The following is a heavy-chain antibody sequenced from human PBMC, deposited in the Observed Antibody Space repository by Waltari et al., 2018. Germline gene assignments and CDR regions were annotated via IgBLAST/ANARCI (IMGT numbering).Heavy chain of an antibody. D-gene: IGHD4-17*01. J-gene: IGHJ6*03. CDR1: GGSISSYY. V-gene: IGHV4-59*01. Sequence: QVQLQESGPGLVKPSETLSLTCTVSGGSISSYYWSWIRQPPGKGLEWFGYIYYSGSTNYNPSLKSRVTISVDTSKNQFSLKLSSVTAADTAVYYCARGANYGGYYYYYMDVWGKGTTVTISS. CDR3: ARGANYGGYYYYYMDV. CDR2: IYYSGST.